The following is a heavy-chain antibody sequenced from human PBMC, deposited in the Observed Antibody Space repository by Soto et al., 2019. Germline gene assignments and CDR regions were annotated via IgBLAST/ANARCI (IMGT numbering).Heavy chain of an antibody. CDR2: IYHSGST. Sequence: SETLSLTFAVSGGSISSGRYCWTWIRQPTARGXEWIGYIYHSGSTYYHPSVKSRVTISVDRSKKQFSLKLSSVTAEDTAVYYCASYSGRLASAFDYWGQGTLVTVSS. CDR3: ASYSGRLASAFDY. V-gene: IGHV4-30-2*01. CDR1: GGSISSGRYC. D-gene: IGHD1-26*01. J-gene: IGHJ4*02.